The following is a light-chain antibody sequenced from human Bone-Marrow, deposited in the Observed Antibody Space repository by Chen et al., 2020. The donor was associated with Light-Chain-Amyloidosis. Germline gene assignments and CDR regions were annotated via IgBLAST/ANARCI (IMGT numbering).Light chain of an antibody. Sequence: SYVLTQPSSVSVAPGQTATIACGGNNIGSTSVHWYQQTPGQAPLLVVYDDSDRPAGIPERLSGANSGYTAPLAISRVEAGDGADYYCQVWDRSSERPVFGGGTKLTVL. CDR3: QVWDRSSERPV. CDR1: NIGSTS. V-gene: IGLV3-21*02. J-gene: IGLJ3*02. CDR2: DDS.